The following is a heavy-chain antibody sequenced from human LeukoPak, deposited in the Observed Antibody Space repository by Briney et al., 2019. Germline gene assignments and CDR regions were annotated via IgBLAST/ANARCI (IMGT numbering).Heavy chain of an antibody. V-gene: IGHV1-8*03. Sequence: ASVKVSCKASGYTFTSYDINWVRQATGQGLEWMGWMNPNSGNTGYAQKFQGRVTITRNTSISTAYMELSSLRSEDTAVYYCARDLYSGYDCGYWGQGTPVTVSS. CDR3: ARDLYSGYDCGY. CDR1: GYTFTSYD. J-gene: IGHJ4*02. CDR2: MNPNSGNT. D-gene: IGHD5-12*01.